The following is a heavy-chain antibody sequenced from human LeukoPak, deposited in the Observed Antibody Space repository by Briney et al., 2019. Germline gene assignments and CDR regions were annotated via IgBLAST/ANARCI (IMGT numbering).Heavy chain of an antibody. Sequence: ASVKVSCKASGYTFTGYYMHWVRQAPGQGLEWMGWINPNSGGTNYAQKFQGRVTMTRDTSISTAYMELSRLRSDDTAVYCCARERVDTAMGTYYFDYWGQGTLVTVSS. CDR1: GYTFTGYY. V-gene: IGHV1-2*02. CDR3: ARERVDTAMGTYYFDY. D-gene: IGHD5-18*01. CDR2: INPNSGGT. J-gene: IGHJ4*02.